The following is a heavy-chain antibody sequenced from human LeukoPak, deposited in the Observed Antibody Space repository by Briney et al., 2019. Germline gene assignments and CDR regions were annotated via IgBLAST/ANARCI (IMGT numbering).Heavy chain of an antibody. CDR2: ISSNGGST. D-gene: IGHD5-18*01. CDR1: GFTFSSYA. CDR3: ARGGTYTYGSPFGY. V-gene: IGHV3-64*01. Sequence: PGGSLRLSCAASGFTFSSYAMHWVRQAPGKGLEYVSDISSNGGSTYYANSVKGRFNISRDNSKNTLYLQMGSLRTEDMAVYYCARGGTYTYGSPFGYWGQGTLVTVSS. J-gene: IGHJ4*02.